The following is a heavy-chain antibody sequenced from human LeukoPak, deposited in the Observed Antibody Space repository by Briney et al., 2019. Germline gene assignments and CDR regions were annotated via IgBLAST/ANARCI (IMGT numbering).Heavy chain of an antibody. V-gene: IGHV4-31*03. CDR2: IDYTGNT. J-gene: IGHJ4*02. Sequence: PSETLSLTCSVYGGSISSGDYYWTWIRQHPGKGLEWIGYIDYTGNTYYNPSLKSRLTISVDTSKNEFSLKLSSVTAADTAVYYCARAEAGVGGEYYFDYGGQGTLVTVSS. CDR3: ARAEAGVGGEYYFDY. D-gene: IGHD1-26*01. CDR1: GGSISSGDYY.